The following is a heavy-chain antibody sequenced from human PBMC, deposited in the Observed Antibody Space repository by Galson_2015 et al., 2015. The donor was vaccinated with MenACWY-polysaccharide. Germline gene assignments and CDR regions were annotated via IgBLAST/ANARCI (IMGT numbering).Heavy chain of an antibody. CDR1: GFTFSSYW. D-gene: IGHD2-2*01. CDR3: ARDGGSSRVFNYYYYGMDV. CDR2: INQDGGEI. J-gene: IGHJ6*02. Sequence: SLRLSCAGSGFTFSSYWMSWVRQAPGKGLEWAANINQDGGEIYDVDSVQGRFTISRDNAKNSLYLQMNSLRAEDTAVYFCARDGGSSRVFNYYYYGMDVWGQGATVTVSS. V-gene: IGHV3-7*01.